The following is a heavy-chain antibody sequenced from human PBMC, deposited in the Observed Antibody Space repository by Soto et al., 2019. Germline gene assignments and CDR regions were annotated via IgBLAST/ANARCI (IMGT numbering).Heavy chain of an antibody. Sequence: ETLSLTCTVSGGSISSYYWSWIRQPPGKGLEWIGYIYYSGSTNYNPSLKSRVTISVDTSKNQFSLKLSSVTAADTAVYYCARWDYADYYFDYWGQGTLATVSS. D-gene: IGHD2-2*01. V-gene: IGHV4-59*01. J-gene: IGHJ4*02. CDR2: IYYSGST. CDR1: GGSISSYY. CDR3: ARWDYADYYFDY.